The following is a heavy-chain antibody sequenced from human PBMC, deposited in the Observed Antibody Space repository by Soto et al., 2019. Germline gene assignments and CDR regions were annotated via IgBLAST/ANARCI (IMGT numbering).Heavy chain of an antibody. CDR2: ISSSGSTI. D-gene: IGHD6-13*01. J-gene: IGHJ4*02. CDR3: ARRVAAAGSHFDY. V-gene: IGHV3-11*01. Sequence: GGSLRLSCAASGFTFSDYYMSWIRQAPGKGLEWVSYISSSGSTIYYADAVKGRFTISRDNANNSLYLQMNSLRAEDTAVYYCARRVAAAGSHFDYWGQGTLVTVSS. CDR1: GFTFSDYY.